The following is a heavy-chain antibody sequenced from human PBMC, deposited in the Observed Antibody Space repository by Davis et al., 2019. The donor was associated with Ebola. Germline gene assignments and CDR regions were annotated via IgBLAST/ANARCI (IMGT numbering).Heavy chain of an antibody. CDR2: IRGSGGST. J-gene: IGHJ4*02. CDR3: AKAPILVVIAILGEPYYFDY. Sequence: PGGSLRLSCAASGFTFSNYAMSWVRQAPGKGLEWVSGIRGSGGSTYYANSVKGRFTISRDNSKNTLYLQMNSLRAEDTAVYYCAKAPILVVIAILGEPYYFDYWGQGTLVTVSS. V-gene: IGHV3-23*01. CDR1: GFTFSNYA. D-gene: IGHD2-21*01.